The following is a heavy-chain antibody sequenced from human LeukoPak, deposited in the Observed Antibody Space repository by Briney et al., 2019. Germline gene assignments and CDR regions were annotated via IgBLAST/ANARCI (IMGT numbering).Heavy chain of an antibody. Sequence: GGSLRLSCAASGFTFSSYSMSWVRRTPGKGLEWVSYISSGSSTICYADSVKGRFTISRDDAKNSLYLQVNSLRDEDTAVYYCARVFRYFDLGGRNTRVTVSS. CDR1: GFTFSSYS. J-gene: IGHJ2*01. CDR2: ISSGSSTI. V-gene: IGHV3-48*02. CDR3: ARVFRYFDL. D-gene: IGHD2-21*01.